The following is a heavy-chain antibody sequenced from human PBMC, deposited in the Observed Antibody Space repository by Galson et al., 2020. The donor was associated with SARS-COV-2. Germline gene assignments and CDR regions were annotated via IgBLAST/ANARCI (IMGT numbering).Heavy chain of an antibody. J-gene: IGHJ4*02. CDR2: IWYDGSNK. Sequence: QLGESLKISCAASGFTFSSYGMHWVRQAPGKGLEWVAVIWYDGSNKYYADSVKGRFTISRDNSKNTLYLQMNSLRAEDTAVYYCAREVLWFGELDAGYFDYWGQGTLVTVSS. D-gene: IGHD3-10*01. CDR1: GFTFSSYG. V-gene: IGHV3-33*01. CDR3: AREVLWFGELDAGYFDY.